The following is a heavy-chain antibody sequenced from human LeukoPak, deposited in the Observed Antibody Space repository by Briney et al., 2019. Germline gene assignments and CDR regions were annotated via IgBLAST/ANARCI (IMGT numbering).Heavy chain of an antibody. Sequence: PGGSLRLSCAASGFTFSDSVMHWVRQAPGRGLEYVSAISNNGGSTYYVNSAKGRFTISRDNSKNTLYLQMGSLGAEDMALYYCAKAPGSSWYHDAFDIWGQGTMVTVSS. D-gene: IGHD6-13*01. CDR2: ISNNGGST. CDR3: AKAPGSSWYHDAFDI. J-gene: IGHJ3*02. V-gene: IGHV3-64*01. CDR1: GFTFSDSV.